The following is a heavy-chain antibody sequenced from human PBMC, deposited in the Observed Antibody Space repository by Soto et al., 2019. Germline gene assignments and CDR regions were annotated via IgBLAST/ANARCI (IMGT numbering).Heavy chain of an antibody. D-gene: IGHD2-15*01. CDR2: IDPSDSYT. CDR3: ARQYCSGGSCYSGTYYYYYGMDV. J-gene: IGHJ6*02. CDR1: GYSSTSYW. Sequence: GESLKISCKGSGYSSTSYWISWVRQMPGKGLEWMGRIDPSDSYTNYSPSFQGHVTISADKSISTAYLQWSSLKASDTAMYYCARQYCSGGSCYSGTYYYYYGMDVWGQGTTVTVSS. V-gene: IGHV5-10-1*01.